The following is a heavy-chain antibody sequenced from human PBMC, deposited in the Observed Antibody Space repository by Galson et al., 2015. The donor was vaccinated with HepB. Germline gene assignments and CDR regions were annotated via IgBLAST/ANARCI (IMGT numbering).Heavy chain of an antibody. CDR3: EKDNQSDFDT. CDR1: GFTFDDYS. CDR2: ISWNSGSI. J-gene: IGHJ4*02. V-gene: IGHV3-9*01. D-gene: IGHD2-2*01. Sequence: SLRLSCAASGFTFDDYSMHWFRQAPGKGLEWVSGISWNSGSIGYAGSVKGRFTISRYNAKNSLYLQMNNLRAEDTGLYYCEKDNQSDFDTWGQGTLVTVSS.